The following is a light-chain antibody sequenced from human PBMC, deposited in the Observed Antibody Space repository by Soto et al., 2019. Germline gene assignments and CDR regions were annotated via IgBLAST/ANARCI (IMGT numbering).Light chain of an antibody. J-gene: IGKJ3*01. CDR1: QSVSSY. CDR2: DAS. CDR3: QQRSNWPL. Sequence: EIVLTQSPATLSLSPGERATLSCRASQSVSSYLAWYQQKPGQAPRLLIYDASNRATGIPARFSGSGSGTDCTLTISSLEPEDFAVYYCQQRSNWPLFGPGTKVDIK. V-gene: IGKV3-11*01.